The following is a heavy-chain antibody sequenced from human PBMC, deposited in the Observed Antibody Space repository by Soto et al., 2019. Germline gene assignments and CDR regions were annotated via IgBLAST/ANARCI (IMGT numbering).Heavy chain of an antibody. V-gene: IGHV3-30*03. CDR2: TSYDGSNK. CDR3: ARDSGYSGYDVYDYYYGMDV. J-gene: IGHJ6*02. CDR1: GFTFSLYG. Sequence: QLVESGGGVVQPGRSLRLSCAASGFTFSLYGMHWVRQAPGKGLEWVAVTSYDGSNKYYADSVKGRFTISRDNSKNTLYLQRDSLRAEDTAVYYWARDSGYSGYDVYDYYYGMDVWGQGTTVTVTS. D-gene: IGHD5-12*01.